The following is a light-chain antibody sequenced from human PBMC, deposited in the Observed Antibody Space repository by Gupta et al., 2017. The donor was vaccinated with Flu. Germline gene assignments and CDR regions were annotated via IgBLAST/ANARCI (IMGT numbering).Light chain of an antibody. CDR3: QQYDGSCT. Sequence: MVLTQSPASLSLPLGDKATLSCRATQSVGRDHLAWYHQKPGQAPRVLVYDATKRANGVPDIFYGSGSVTDFTLTSRRLEAADSGIYCWQQYDGSCTFGPGTKVEIK. J-gene: IGKJ3*01. CDR2: DAT. V-gene: IGKV3-20*01. CDR1: QSVGRDH.